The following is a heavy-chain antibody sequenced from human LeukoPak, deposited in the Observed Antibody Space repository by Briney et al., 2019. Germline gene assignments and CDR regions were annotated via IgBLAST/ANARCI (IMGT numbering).Heavy chain of an antibody. V-gene: IGHV4-34*01. D-gene: IGHD4-17*01. J-gene: IGHJ4*02. CDR1: GGSFSGYY. CDR3: ARQGDYNYGDYAHY. CDR2: MHYSGST. Sequence: PSETLSLTCAVYGGSFSGYYWSWIRQPPGKGLEWIGSMHYSGSTYSNPSLKSRVTISVDTSKNQFSLKMSSVTAADTAFYYCARQGDYNYGDYAHYWGQGTLVTVSS.